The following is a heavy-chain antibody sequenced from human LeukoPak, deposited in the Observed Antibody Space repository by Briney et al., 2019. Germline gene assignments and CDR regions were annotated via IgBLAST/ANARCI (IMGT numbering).Heavy chain of an antibody. CDR2: IYTSGST. D-gene: IGHD1-14*01. CDR1: GGSISSGSYY. Sequence: PSETLSLTCTVSGGSISSGSYYWSWIRQPAGKGLEWIGRIYTSGSTNYNPSLKSRVTISVDTSKNQFSLKLSSVTAADTAVYYCARDARKGPYYYYYMDVWGKGTTVTISS. CDR3: ARDARKGPYYYYYMDV. V-gene: IGHV4-61*02. J-gene: IGHJ6*03.